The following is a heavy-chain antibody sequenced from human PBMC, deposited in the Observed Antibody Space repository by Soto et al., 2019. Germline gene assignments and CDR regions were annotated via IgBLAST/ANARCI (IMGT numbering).Heavy chain of an antibody. CDR1: GLTFISYA. CDR3: GKDPNGDFFGAFDF. Sequence: EVQMLESGGGLVQPGGSLRLSCAASGLTFISYALTWVRQAPGKGLEWVSSITGSGDYTRYTDSVKGRFTITRDNAKNTLFLQMKSLRADDTAIYYCGKDPNGDFFGAFDFWGQGTMVTVSS. D-gene: IGHD4-17*01. V-gene: IGHV3-23*01. J-gene: IGHJ3*01. CDR2: ITGSGDYT.